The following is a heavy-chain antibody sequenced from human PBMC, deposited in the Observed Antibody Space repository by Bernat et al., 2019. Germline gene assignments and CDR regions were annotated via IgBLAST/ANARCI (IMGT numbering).Heavy chain of an antibody. CDR1: GFTFRSYE. CDR3: ARSYGSGSYYNYMDV. D-gene: IGHD3-10*01. J-gene: IGHJ6*03. V-gene: IGHV3-48*03. Sequence: EVQLVESGGGLVQPGGSLRLSRAASGFTFRSYEMNWVRQAPGKGLEWVSHISSSGTAIYYADSVKGRFTISRDNAKNSLHLQMNSLRADDTAVYYCARSYGSGSYYNYMDVWGKGTTVTVSS. CDR2: ISSSGTAI.